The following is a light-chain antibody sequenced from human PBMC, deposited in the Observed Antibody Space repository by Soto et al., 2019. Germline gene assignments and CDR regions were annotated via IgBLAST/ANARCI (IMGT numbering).Light chain of an antibody. J-gene: IGKJ4*01. CDR1: QSVTSTY. CDR3: QQHINWPLT. V-gene: IGKV3D-20*02. Sequence: VLNQSPGTLSLSPGERDTLSCRASQSVTSTYLAWYQQKPGQAPRLLIYGASSRATGVPDRFSGSGSGTEFTLTISSLQSEDFALYYCQQHINWPLTFGGGTKVDIK. CDR2: GAS.